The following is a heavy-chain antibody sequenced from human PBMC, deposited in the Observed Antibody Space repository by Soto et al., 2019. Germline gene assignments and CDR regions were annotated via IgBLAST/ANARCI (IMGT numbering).Heavy chain of an antibody. CDR3: ARSDDYYDSSGYYYSFAY. D-gene: IGHD3-22*01. CDR1: GFTFSSYA. J-gene: IGHJ4*02. Sequence: GGSLRLSCAASGFTFSSYAMHWVRQAPGKGLEWVAVISYDGSNKYYADSVKGRFTISRDNSKNTLYLQMNSLRAEDTAVYYCARSDDYYDSSGYYYSFAYWGQGTLVTVSS. V-gene: IGHV3-30-3*01. CDR2: ISYDGSNK.